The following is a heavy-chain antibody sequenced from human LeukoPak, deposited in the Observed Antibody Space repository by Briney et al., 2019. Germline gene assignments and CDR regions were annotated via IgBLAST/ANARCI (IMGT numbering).Heavy chain of an antibody. V-gene: IGHV3-23*01. CDR2: ISGSGGST. Sequence: GGSLRLSCAPSGFTFSSYAMSWVRQAPGKGLGWVSAISGSGGSTYYADSVKGRFTISRDNSKNTLNLQMNSLRAEDTAVYYCARASGSTIFGVVNPNFDYWGQGTLVTVSS. D-gene: IGHD3-3*01. J-gene: IGHJ4*02. CDR3: ARASGSTIFGVVNPNFDY. CDR1: GFTFSSYA.